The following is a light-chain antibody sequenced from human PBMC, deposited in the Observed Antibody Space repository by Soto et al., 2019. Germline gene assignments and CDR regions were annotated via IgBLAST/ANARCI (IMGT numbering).Light chain of an antibody. CDR3: GSWDSSLSAYV. J-gene: IGLJ1*01. CDR2: DDN. CDR1: SGNIANNY. V-gene: IGLV1-51*01. Sequence: LTQPLSVSGSPGMTVTISCTRSSGNIANNYVQWYQQLPGTAPKLLIYDDNKRPSGIPDRFSGSKSGTSATLGITGFQTGDEADYYCGSWDSSLSAYVFGTGTQLTVL.